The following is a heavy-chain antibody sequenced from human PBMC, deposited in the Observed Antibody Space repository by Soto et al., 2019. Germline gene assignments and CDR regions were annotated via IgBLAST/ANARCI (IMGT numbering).Heavy chain of an antibody. J-gene: IGHJ6*02. Sequence: SETLSLACAVYGGSFSGYYWSWIRQPPGKGLEWIGEINHSGSTNYNPSLKSRVTISVDTSKNQFSLKLSSVTAADTAVYYCARLGGYCSGGSCTKNTNYYSGMDVWGQGTTVTVSS. CDR1: GGSFSGYY. V-gene: IGHV4-34*01. CDR3: ARLGGYCSGGSCTKNTNYYSGMDV. D-gene: IGHD2-15*01. CDR2: INHSGST.